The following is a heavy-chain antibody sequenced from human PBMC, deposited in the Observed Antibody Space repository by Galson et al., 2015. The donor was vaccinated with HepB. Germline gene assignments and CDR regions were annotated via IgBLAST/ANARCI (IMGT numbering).Heavy chain of an antibody. V-gene: IGHV1-2*02. D-gene: IGHD3-16*02. J-gene: IGHJ4*02. CDR1: GYTFTGYY. CDR3: ARGRNMITFGGVID. Sequence: SVKVSCKASGYTFTGYYMHWVRQAPGQGLEWMGWINPNSGGTNYAQKFQGRVTMTRDTSISTAYMELSRLRSDDTAVYYCARGRNMITFGGVIDWGQGTLVTVSS. CDR2: INPNSGGT.